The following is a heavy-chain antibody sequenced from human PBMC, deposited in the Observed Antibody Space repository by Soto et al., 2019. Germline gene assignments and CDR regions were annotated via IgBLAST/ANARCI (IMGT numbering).Heavy chain of an antibody. CDR2: IRPEGTER. J-gene: IGHJ2*01. Sequence: EVQLVESGGGLVQPGGSLRLSCAASGFTFSNYWMSWVRQAPGKGLEWVANIRPEGTERHYVDSVKGRFTIFRDNAKTSHFLQMNSLRAEDTAVYYCARVQRTTAASWHFDLWGRGTLVTVSS. CDR1: GFTFSNYW. CDR3: ARVQRTTAASWHFDL. D-gene: IGHD4-17*01. V-gene: IGHV3-7*01.